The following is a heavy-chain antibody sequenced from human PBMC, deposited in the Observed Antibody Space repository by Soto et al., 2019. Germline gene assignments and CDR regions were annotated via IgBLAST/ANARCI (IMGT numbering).Heavy chain of an antibody. J-gene: IGHJ4*02. Sequence: GGSLRLSCAASGFTFSSYGMHWVRQAPGEGLEWVAVIWYDGSNKYYADSVKGRFTISRDNSKNTLYLQMNSLRAEDTAVYYCARDRGHSGSYYYRSYYFDYWGQGTLVTAPQ. CDR1: GFTFSSYG. V-gene: IGHV3-33*01. D-gene: IGHD1-26*01. CDR3: ARDRGHSGSYYYRSYYFDY. CDR2: IWYDGSNK.